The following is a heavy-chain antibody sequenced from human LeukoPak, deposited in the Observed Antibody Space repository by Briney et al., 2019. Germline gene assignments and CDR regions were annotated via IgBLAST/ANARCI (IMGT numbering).Heavy chain of an antibody. V-gene: IGHV4-59*01. J-gene: IGHJ4*02. CDR3: ARGVHYDYFYY. D-gene: IGHD4-17*01. CDR2: IYYSGST. Sequence: SETLSLTCTVPGGSISNYYWSWIRQPPGKGLEWIGYIYYSGSTNYNPSLKSRVTISVDTSKNQFSLKLSSVTAADTAVYYCARGVHYDYFYYWGQGTLVTVSS. CDR1: GGSISNYY.